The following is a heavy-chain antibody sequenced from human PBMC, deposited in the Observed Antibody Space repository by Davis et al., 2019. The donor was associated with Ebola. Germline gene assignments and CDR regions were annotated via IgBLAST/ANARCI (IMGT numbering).Heavy chain of an antibody. Sequence: AASVKVSCKASGGTFSSYAISWVRQAPGQGLEWMGGIIPIFGTANYAQKFQGRVTITADESTSTAYMELSSLRSEDTAVYYCARVAYSSGWEPIDYWGQGTLVTVSS. J-gene: IGHJ4*02. V-gene: IGHV1-69*13. D-gene: IGHD6-19*01. CDR3: ARVAYSSGWEPIDY. CDR1: GGTFSSYA. CDR2: IIPIFGTA.